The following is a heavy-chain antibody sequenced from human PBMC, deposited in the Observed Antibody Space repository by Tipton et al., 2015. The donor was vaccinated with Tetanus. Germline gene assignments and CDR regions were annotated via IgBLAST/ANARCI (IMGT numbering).Heavy chain of an antibody. CDR1: GFTFGEYA. J-gene: IGHJ4*02. Sequence: SLRLSCTASGFTFGEYAMSWFRQAPGRGLEWVSFIRSKAYGGTPGYAASVKGRFTISRDDSKNIAYLQMNSLKTEDTAVYYCTRGRRWLQRRSYYFDYWGQGTLVTVSS. D-gene: IGHD5-24*01. CDR2: IRSKAYGGTP. CDR3: TRGRRWLQRRSYYFDY. V-gene: IGHV3-49*03.